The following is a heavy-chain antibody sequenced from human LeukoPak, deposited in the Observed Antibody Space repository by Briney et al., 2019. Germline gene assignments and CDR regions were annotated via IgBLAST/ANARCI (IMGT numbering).Heavy chain of an antibody. CDR3: ARGEYGSGWYRD. V-gene: IGHV3-53*01. D-gene: IGHD6-19*01. Sequence: GGSLRLSCAASGFTVSTNYMSWVRQAPGKGLEWVSLFYSGGHTNYADSVKGRFTFSRDSSNNTLYLQMNSPRVEDTAVYYCARGEYGSGWYRDWGQGTLVTVSS. CDR2: FYSGGHT. J-gene: IGHJ4*02. CDR1: GFTVSTNY.